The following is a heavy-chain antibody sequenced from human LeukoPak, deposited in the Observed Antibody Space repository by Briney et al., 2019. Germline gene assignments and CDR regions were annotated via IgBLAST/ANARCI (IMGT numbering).Heavy chain of an antibody. CDR2: ISYDGSNK. CDR1: GFTFSSYG. J-gene: IGHJ4*02. Sequence: GGSLRLSCAASGFTFSSYGMHWVRQAPGKGLEWVAVISYDGSNKYYADSVKGRFTISRDNSKNTLYLQMNSLRAEDTAVYYCAKDPYGSGSSMDYWGQEPLVTVSS. D-gene: IGHD3-10*01. CDR3: AKDPYGSGSSMDY. V-gene: IGHV3-30*18.